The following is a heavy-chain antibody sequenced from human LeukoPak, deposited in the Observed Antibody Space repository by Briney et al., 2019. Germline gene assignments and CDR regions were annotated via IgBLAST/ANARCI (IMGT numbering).Heavy chain of an antibody. D-gene: IGHD3-22*01. CDR2: IRYDGSNK. J-gene: IGHJ3*02. CDR1: GFTFSSYG. V-gene: IGHV3-30*02. CDR3: AKDLNYYDSSGYYWDDAFGI. Sequence: GGSLRLSCAASGFTFSSYGMHWVRQAPGKGLEWVAFIRYDGSNKYYADSVKGRFTISRVNSKNTLYLQMNSLRAEDTAVYYCAKDLNYYDSSGYYWDDAFGIWGQGTMVTVSS.